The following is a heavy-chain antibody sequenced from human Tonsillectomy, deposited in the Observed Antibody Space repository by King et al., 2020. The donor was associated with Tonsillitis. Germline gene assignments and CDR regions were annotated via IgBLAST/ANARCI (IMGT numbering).Heavy chain of an antibody. V-gene: IGHV4-39*01. CDR3: ARQAMETLIEIITVDYFDY. Sequence: QLQESGPGLVKPSETLSLTCTVSGGSISSSRYYWGWIRQPPGKGLEWIGSIYYSGSTYYNPSLKSRVTISVDTSKNQFSLKLSPVTAADTAVYYCARQAMETLIEIITVDYFDYWGQGTLVTVSS. D-gene: IGHD1-14*01. CDR2: IYYSGST. J-gene: IGHJ4*02. CDR1: GGSISSSRYY.